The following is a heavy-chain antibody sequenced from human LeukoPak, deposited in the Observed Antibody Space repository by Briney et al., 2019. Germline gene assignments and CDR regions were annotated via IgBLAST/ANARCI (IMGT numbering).Heavy chain of an antibody. CDR1: GGSISSNNW. D-gene: IGHD6-6*01. CDR2: MYHSGNI. CDR3: ARDVGARLPGY. V-gene: IGHV4-4*02. J-gene: IGHJ4*02. Sequence: SGTLSLTYTVSGGSISSNNWWSWVRQPPGKGLEWIGEMYHSGNINYNPSLKSRATISVDKSKNQFSLKLSFVTAADTAVYYCARDVGARLPGYWGQGILVTVSS.